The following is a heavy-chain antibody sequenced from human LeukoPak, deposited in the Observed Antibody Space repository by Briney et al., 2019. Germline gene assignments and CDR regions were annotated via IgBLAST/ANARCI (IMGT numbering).Heavy chain of an antibody. CDR1: GASTSGYY. D-gene: IGHD4-17*01. Sequence: PSETLSLTCTVSGASTSGYYWSWIRLPAGKGLEWIGRVYNNGSTNCNPSLKSRVSMSVDTSKNQFSLRLKSVTAADTAVYYCMRDIGSGDYVFFDSWGQGTRVTVSS. V-gene: IGHV4-4*07. CDR3: MRDIGSGDYVFFDS. J-gene: IGHJ4*02. CDR2: VYNNGST.